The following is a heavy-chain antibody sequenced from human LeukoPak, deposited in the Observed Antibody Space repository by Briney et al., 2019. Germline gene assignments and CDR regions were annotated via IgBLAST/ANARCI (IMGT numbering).Heavy chain of an antibody. V-gene: IGHV3-21*01. CDR1: GFTFSSYS. CDR3: ARDLPKYSSSRTGITVDAFDI. CDR2: ISSSSSYI. D-gene: IGHD6-13*01. J-gene: IGHJ3*02. Sequence: GGSLRLSCAASGFTFSSYSMHWVRQAPGKGLEWVSSISSSSSYIYYADSVKGRFTISRDNAKNSLFLQMNSLRAEDRAVYYCARDLPKYSSSRTGITVDAFDIWGQGTMVTVSS.